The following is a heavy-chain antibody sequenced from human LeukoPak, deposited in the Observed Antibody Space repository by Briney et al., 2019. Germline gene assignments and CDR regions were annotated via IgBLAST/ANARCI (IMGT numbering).Heavy chain of an antibody. V-gene: IGHV3-30*03. J-gene: IGHJ4*02. Sequence: PGGSLRLSCVASGFTFSNYGMHWVRQAPGKGLEWVALISYDGSNKYYADSVKGRFTISRDNSKNTLYLQMNSLRAEDTAVYYCARDSPSHYTIFLDYWGQGTLVTVSS. D-gene: IGHD3-3*01. CDR3: ARDSPSHYTIFLDY. CDR1: GFTFSNYG. CDR2: ISYDGSNK.